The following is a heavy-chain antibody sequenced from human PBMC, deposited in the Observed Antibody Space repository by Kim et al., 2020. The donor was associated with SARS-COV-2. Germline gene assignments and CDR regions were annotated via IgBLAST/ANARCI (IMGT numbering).Heavy chain of an antibody. CDR3: AKISVGASFDY. CDR2: ITATGNT. Sequence: GGSLRLSCAASGFTFSSFAMNWVRQAPGKGLEWVSAITATGNTYYADSVKGRFTISRDNSKNTLYLQMNSLRADDTSVYYCAKISVGASFDYWGQGTLVTVSS. V-gene: IGHV3-23*01. D-gene: IGHD1-26*01. CDR1: GFTFSSFA. J-gene: IGHJ4*02.